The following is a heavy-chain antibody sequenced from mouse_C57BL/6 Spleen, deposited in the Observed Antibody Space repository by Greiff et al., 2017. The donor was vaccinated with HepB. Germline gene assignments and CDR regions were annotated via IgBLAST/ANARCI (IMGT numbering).Heavy chain of an antibody. V-gene: IGHV5-9-1*02. CDR1: GFTFSSYA. CDR2: ISSGGDYI. J-gene: IGHJ1*03. Sequence: EVKLQESGEGLVKPGGSLKLSCAASGFTFSSYAMSWVRQTPEKRLEWVAYISSGGDYIYYADTVKGRFTISRDNARNTLYLQMSSLKSEDTAMYYCTRYYYGSSNWYFDVWGTGTTVTVSS. CDR3: TRYYYGSSNWYFDV. D-gene: IGHD1-1*01.